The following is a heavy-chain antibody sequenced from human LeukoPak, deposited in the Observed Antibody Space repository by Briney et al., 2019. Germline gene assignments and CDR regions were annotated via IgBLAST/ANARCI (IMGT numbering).Heavy chain of an antibody. CDR1: ANSFTGYW. V-gene: IGHV5-51*01. D-gene: IGHD3-3*01. Sequence: GESLKISCKGSANSFTGYWIAWVRQKPGKGLEWMGIIYPGDSDTRYSPSFQGQVIISADKSITTAFLQWSSLKASDTAMYYCARRLVGQEWVHIWGQGTMVTVSS. CDR2: IYPGDSDT. CDR3: ARRLVGQEWVHI. J-gene: IGHJ3*02.